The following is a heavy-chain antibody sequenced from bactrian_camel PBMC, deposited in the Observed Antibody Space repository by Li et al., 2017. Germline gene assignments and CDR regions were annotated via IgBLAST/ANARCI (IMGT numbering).Heavy chain of an antibody. Sequence: QLVESGGGSVQPGGSLRLSCVASELTSGRNCMGWFRQAPGKEREGVAFVHFGGGRTYYADSVKGRFTISLDNAKNTVYLQMNSLESDDTAIYYCGLGPRNRQACGKYTANYWGQGTQVTVS. V-gene: IGHV3S40*01. CDR1: ELTSGRNC. J-gene: IGHJ4*01. CDR2: VHFGGGRT. D-gene: IGHD1*01. CDR3: GLGPRNRQACGKYTANY.